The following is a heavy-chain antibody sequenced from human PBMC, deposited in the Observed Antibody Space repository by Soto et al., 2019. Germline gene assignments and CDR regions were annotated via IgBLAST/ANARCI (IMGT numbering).Heavy chain of an antibody. CDR1: GYTFTSYY. D-gene: IGHD2-15*01. Sequence: ASVKVSCKASGYTFTSYYMHWVRQAPGQGLEWMGIINPSGGSTSYAQKFQGRVTMTRDTSTSTVYMELSSLRSEDTAVYYCARASGYCSGGSCYGRDNWFDPWGQGTLVTVS. CDR3: ARASGYCSGGSCYGRDNWFDP. J-gene: IGHJ5*02. CDR2: INPSGGST. V-gene: IGHV1-46*01.